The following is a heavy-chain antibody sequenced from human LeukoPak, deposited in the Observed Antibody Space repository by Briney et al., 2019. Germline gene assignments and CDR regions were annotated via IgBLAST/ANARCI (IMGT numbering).Heavy chain of an antibody. Sequence: KASGTLSLTCAVYGGSFSGYYWSWIRQPPGKGLEWIGEINHSGSTNYNPSLKSRVTISVDTSKNQFSLKLSSVTAADTAVYYCARGGGWYRSWFDPWGQGTLVTVSS. J-gene: IGHJ5*02. CDR3: ARGGGWYRSWFDP. CDR1: GGSFSGYY. D-gene: IGHD6-19*01. CDR2: INHSGST. V-gene: IGHV4-34*01.